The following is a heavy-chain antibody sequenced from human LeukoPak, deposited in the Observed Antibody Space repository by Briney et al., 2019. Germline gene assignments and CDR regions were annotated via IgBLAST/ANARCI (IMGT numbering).Heavy chain of an antibody. V-gene: IGHV3-23*01. CDR2: IFPSGGEI. CDR3: AKDGIVGATPYFDY. J-gene: IGHJ4*02. Sequence: GGSLRLSCAASGFTFSTFAMIWVRQPPGKGLEWVSSIFPSGGEIHYADSVRGRFTISRDNSKNTLYLQMDSLRAEDTAVYYCAKDGIVGATPYFDYWGQGTLVTVSP. D-gene: IGHD1-26*01. CDR1: GFTFSTFA.